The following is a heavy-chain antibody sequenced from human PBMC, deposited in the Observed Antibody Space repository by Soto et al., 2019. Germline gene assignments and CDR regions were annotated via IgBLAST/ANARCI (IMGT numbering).Heavy chain of an antibody. CDR2: ISTSSTTI. CDR1: GCTFSSYS. Sequence: VGPLRLCCAASGCTFSSYSMNWVRQAPGKGLDWVSYISTSSTTIYHADSLPGRFPISRDNAKNSLYLQMSSLRSEETAVYYCASSVAKYYYYGMDVWGQGTTVTVSS. D-gene: IGHD5-12*01. V-gene: IGHV3-48*01. J-gene: IGHJ6*02. CDR3: ASSVAKYYYYGMDV.